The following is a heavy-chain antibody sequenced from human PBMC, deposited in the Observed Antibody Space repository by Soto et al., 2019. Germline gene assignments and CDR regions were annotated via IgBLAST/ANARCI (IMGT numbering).Heavy chain of an antibody. J-gene: IGHJ4*02. D-gene: IGHD6-13*01. CDR1: GFTFSTYS. V-gene: IGHV3-48*01. Sequence: GGSLRLSCAASGFTFSTYSMNWVRQAPGKGLEWVSYISSSSSTIFYTDSVKGRFTVSRDNAKNSLYLQMNGLRVEDSAAYYCARVIAATPDYWGQGTLVTVSS. CDR3: ARVIAATPDY. CDR2: ISSSSSTI.